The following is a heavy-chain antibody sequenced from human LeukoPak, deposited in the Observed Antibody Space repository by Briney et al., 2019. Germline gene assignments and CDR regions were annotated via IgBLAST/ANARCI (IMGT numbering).Heavy chain of an antibody. Sequence: GGSLRLSCAASGFTFSSYSMNWVRQAPGKGLEWVSYISSSSSTIYYADSVKGRFTISRDNAKNSLYLQMNSLRAEDTAVYYCARDAYCSGGSCYWFDYWGQGTLVTVSS. CDR3: ARDAYCSGGSCYWFDY. D-gene: IGHD2-15*01. CDR1: GFTFSSYS. J-gene: IGHJ4*02. V-gene: IGHV3-48*01. CDR2: ISSSSSTI.